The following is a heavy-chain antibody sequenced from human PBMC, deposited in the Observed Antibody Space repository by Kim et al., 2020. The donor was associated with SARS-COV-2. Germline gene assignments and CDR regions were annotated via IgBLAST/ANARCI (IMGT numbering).Heavy chain of an antibody. D-gene: IGHD6-13*01. Sequence: GGSLRLSCAASGFTFSSYSMNWVRQAPGKGLEWVSSISSSSSYIYYADSVKGRFTISRDNAKNSLYLQMNSLRAEDTAVYYCARAETRIAAAGKDYWGQGTLVTVSS. J-gene: IGHJ4*02. V-gene: IGHV3-21*01. CDR3: ARAETRIAAAGKDY. CDR1: GFTFSSYS. CDR2: ISSSSSYI.